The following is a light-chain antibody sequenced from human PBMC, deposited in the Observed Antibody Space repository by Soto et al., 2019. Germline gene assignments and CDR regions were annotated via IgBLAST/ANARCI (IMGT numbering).Light chain of an antibody. CDR2: DVT. V-gene: IGLV2-14*01. J-gene: IGLJ1*01. CDR3: SSYTGSSTLFV. Sequence: QSALTQPASVSGSPGQSITISCTGTNGDVGAYNYVSWYQQHPGKAPRLMIYDVTNRPSGVSNRFSGSKSGNTASLTISGFQAEDEADYYCSSYTGSSTLFVFGTGTKVTVL. CDR1: NGDVGAYNY.